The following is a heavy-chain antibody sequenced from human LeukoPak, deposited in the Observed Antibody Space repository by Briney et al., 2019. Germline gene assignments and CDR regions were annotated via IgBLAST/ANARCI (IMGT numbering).Heavy chain of an antibody. V-gene: IGHV3-48*01. CDR2: ISSSSSTI. CDR1: GFTFSSYS. CDR3: ARDRGYYYYYMDV. J-gene: IGHJ6*03. Sequence: GGSLRLSCAASGFTFSSYSMNWVRQAPGKGLEWVSYISSSSSTIYYADSVKGRFTISRDNAKNSLYLQMNSLRAEDTAVYYCARDRGYYYYYMDVWGKGTTVTVS.